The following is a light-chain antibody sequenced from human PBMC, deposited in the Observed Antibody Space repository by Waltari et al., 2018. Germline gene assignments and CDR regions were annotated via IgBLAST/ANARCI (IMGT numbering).Light chain of an antibody. CDR3: SSYMDTTTLEL. Sequence: QSALTQPASVSGSPGQSITISCTGTSSDVGSYNYVSWYQQHPGKAPKLMIYVVTNRPAGVSNLFSGSKSGNTASLTISGLQSEDEADYYCSSYMDTTTLELFGGGTSLTVL. CDR1: SSDVGSYNY. J-gene: IGLJ2*01. CDR2: VVT. V-gene: IGLV2-14*03.